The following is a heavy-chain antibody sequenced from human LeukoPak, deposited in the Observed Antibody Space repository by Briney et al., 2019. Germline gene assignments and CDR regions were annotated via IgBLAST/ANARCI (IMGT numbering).Heavy chain of an antibody. CDR3: ARRRGGYSAYEY. V-gene: IGHV5-51*01. CDR1: GYTFINHW. J-gene: IGHJ4*02. D-gene: IGHD5-12*01. CDR2: IYPGDSDI. Sequence: GESLKISCKGSGYTFINHWIGWVRQMPGKGLEWMGIIYPGDSDIRYSPSFQGQVTISADKSISTAYLQWSSLKASDTAIYYCARRRGGYSAYEYWGQGTLVTVSS.